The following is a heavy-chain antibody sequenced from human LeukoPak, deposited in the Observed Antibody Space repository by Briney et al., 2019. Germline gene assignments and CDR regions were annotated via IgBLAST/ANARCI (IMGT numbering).Heavy chain of an antibody. CDR2: INPNSGGT. CDR1: GYTFTGYY. V-gene: IGHV1-2*02. J-gene: IGHJ5*02. CDR3: ARVSYYGSGSYHGWFDP. Sequence: ASVKVSFKASGYTFTGYYIHLVRKAPGQGLELVGWINPNSGGTNYSQKFQGRGTMTRDTSISTAYMELSRLRYDDTAVYYCARVSYYGSGSYHGWFDPWGEGTLVTVSS. D-gene: IGHD3-10*01.